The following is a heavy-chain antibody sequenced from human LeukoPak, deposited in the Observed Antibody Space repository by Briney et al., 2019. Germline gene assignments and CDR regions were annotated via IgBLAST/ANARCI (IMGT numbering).Heavy chain of an antibody. V-gene: IGHV4-34*01. CDR3: ARAGYCSSTSCYHDAFDI. CDR2: INHSGST. J-gene: IGHJ3*02. Sequence: SETLSLTCAVYGGSFSGYYWSWIRQPPGKGLEWIGEINHSGSTNYNPSLKSRVTISVDTSKNQFSLKLSSVTAADTAVYYCARAGYCSSTSCYHDAFDIWGQGTMVTVSS. D-gene: IGHD2-2*01. CDR1: GGSFSGYY.